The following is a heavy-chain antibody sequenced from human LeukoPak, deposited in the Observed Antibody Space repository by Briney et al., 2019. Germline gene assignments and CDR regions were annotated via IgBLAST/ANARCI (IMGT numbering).Heavy chain of an antibody. V-gene: IGHV4-59*08. Sequence: SETLSLTCTVSGGSLTNYYWSWIRQPPGKGLEWIGYIYYSGSTNYNPSLKSRVTISVDTSRNQFSLKVKSVTAADTAVYYCARQQLPNWFDPWGQGTLVIVSS. CDR1: GGSLTNYY. CDR2: IYYSGST. J-gene: IGHJ5*02. D-gene: IGHD5-18*01. CDR3: ARQQLPNWFDP.